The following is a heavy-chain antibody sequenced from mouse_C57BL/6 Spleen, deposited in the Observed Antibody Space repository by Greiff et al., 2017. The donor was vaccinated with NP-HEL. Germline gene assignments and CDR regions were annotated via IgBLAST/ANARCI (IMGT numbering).Heavy chain of an antibody. Sequence: EVKLVESGPGLVKPSQSLSLTCSVTGYSITSGYYWNWIRQFPGNKLEWMGYISYDGSNNYNPSLKNRISITRDTSKNQFFLKLNSVTTEDTATYYCARESILDYWGQGTSVTVSS. CDR2: ISYDGSN. CDR3: ARESILDY. CDR1: GYSITSGYY. D-gene: IGHD2-10*02. J-gene: IGHJ4*01. V-gene: IGHV3-6*01.